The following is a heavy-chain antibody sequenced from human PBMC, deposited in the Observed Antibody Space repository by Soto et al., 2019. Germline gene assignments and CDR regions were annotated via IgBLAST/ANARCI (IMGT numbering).Heavy chain of an antibody. CDR2: IIPIFGTA. Sequence: QVQLVQSGAEVKKPGSSVKVSCKASGVTFSSYAISWVRQAPGQGLEWMGGIIPIFGTANYAQKFQGRVTITADESTSTAYMELSSLRSEDTAVYYCARPHVIDTAMVTRGALDYWGQGTLVTVSS. D-gene: IGHD5-18*01. V-gene: IGHV1-69*01. J-gene: IGHJ4*02. CDR3: ARPHVIDTAMVTRGALDY. CDR1: GVTFSSYA.